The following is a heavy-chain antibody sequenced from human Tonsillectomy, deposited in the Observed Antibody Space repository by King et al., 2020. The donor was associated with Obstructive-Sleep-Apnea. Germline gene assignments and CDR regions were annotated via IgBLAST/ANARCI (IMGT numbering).Heavy chain of an antibody. Sequence: EVQLVESGGGLVQPGGSLRLSCTGSEFTFSSYAMTWVRQAPGKGLEWVSTISSSGGSTFYTDSVKGRFTISRDNSKNTLYLQMNSLRAEDTAVYYCAKEGDTSMVGAPFDYWGQGTLVTVSS. CDR3: AKEGDTSMVGAPFDY. D-gene: IGHD5-18*01. CDR2: ISSSGGST. V-gene: IGHV3-23*04. J-gene: IGHJ4*02. CDR1: EFTFSSYA.